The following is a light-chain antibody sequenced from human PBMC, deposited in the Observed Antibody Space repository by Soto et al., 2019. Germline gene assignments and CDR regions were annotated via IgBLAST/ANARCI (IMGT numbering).Light chain of an antibody. V-gene: IGKV3-20*01. CDR3: QQYGSS. CDR1: QSISSSY. J-gene: IGKJ3*01. CDR2: GAS. Sequence: EIVLTQSPGTLSLSPGERATLSCRASQSISSSYIAWYQQKPGQAPRLLIYGASRRATGIPVRFRGSGSGTDFTLTISRLDPEDFAVYYCQQYGSSFGPGTRVDIK.